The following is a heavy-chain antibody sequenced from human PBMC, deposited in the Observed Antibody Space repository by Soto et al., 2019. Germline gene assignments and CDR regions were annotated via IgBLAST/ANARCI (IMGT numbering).Heavy chain of an antibody. CDR1: GASISTGGYS. J-gene: IGHJ5*02. V-gene: IGHV4-30-2*01. CDR3: ARGDRYSGSFSDYFDP. Sequence: SETLSLTCIVSGASISTGGYSWSWIRQPPGKGPEWIGYIYESGRTYYKPSLKSRASISMDKSRSQFSVRLTSVTAADTAVYFCARGDRYSGSFSDYFDPWGQGTLVTVPQ. CDR2: IYESGRT. D-gene: IGHD1-26*01.